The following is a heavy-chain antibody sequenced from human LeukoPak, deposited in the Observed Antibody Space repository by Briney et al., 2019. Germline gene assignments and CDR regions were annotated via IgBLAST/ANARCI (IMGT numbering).Heavy chain of an antibody. CDR3: ASGTTDIVVVPATLRNYHFDY. Sequence: GASAKVSCKASGGTFSSYEISWVRQAPGQGLEWMGGIIPMFGTAKYAQKFQGRVTITADKSTSTAYMELSSLRSEDTAVYYCASGTTDIVVVPATLRNYHFDYWGRGTLVTVSS. CDR1: GGTFSSYE. CDR2: IIPMFGTA. V-gene: IGHV1-69*06. J-gene: IGHJ4*02. D-gene: IGHD2-2*01.